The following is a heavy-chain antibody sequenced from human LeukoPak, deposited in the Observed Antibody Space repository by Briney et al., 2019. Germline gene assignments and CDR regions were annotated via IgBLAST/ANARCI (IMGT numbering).Heavy chain of an antibody. J-gene: IGHJ6*03. CDR3: ASIAYYHYMDV. D-gene: IGHD3-16*02. CDR2: IYYSGST. CDR1: GGSISSYY. V-gene: IGHV4-59*12. Sequence: SETLSLTCTVSGGSISSYYWSWIRQPPGKGLEWIGYIYYSGSTNYNPSLKSRVTISVDTSKNQFSLKLGSVTAADTAVYYCASIAYYHYMDVWGKGTTVTVSS.